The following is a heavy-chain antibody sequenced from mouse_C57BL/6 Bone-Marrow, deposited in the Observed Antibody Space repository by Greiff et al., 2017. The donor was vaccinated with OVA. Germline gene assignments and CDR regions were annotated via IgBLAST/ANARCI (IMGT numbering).Heavy chain of an antibody. CDR3: ARHDYYGSFDY. CDR2: ISSCGSYT. J-gene: IGHJ2*01. V-gene: IGHV5-6*01. Sequence: EVQLMESGGDLVKPGGSLKLSCAASGFTFSSYGMSWVRQTPDKRLEWVATISSCGSYTYYPDSVKGRFTISRDNAKNTLYLQMSSLKSEDTAMYYCARHDYYGSFDYWGQGTTLTVSS. D-gene: IGHD1-1*01. CDR1: GFTFSSYG.